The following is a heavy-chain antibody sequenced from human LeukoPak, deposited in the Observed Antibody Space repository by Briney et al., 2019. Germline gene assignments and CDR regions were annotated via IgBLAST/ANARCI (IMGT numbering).Heavy chain of an antibody. Sequence: GASVKVSCKASGYTFTDYYMHWVRQAPGQGFEWMGWINPNDGDTNYAQKFQGRVTMTRDTSISTAHMEVSRLRSDDTAVYYCARTNFIYCGSTTCVFDYWGQGTLVTVSS. CDR3: ARTNFIYCGSTTCVFDY. J-gene: IGHJ4*02. CDR2: INPNDGDT. V-gene: IGHV1-2*02. CDR1: GYTFTDYY. D-gene: IGHD2-2*01.